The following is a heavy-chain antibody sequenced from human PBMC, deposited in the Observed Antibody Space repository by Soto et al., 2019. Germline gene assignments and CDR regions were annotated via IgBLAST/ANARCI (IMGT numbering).Heavy chain of an antibody. CDR3: AREPYYYGSGSYYLDY. J-gene: IGHJ4*02. CDR1: GFTFSSYA. Sequence: QVQLVESGGGVVQPGRSLRLSCAASGFTFSSYAMHWVRQAPGKGLEWVAVISYDGSNKYYADSVKGRFTISRDNSKNTLYLQMNRLGAEDRAVYYCAREPYYYGSGSYYLDYWGQGTLVTVSS. CDR2: ISYDGSNK. D-gene: IGHD3-10*01. V-gene: IGHV3-30-3*01.